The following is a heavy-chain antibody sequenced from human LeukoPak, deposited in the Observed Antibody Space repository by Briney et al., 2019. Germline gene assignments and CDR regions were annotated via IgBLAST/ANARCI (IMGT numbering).Heavy chain of an antibody. CDR2: INWNGGST. V-gene: IGHV3-20*04. J-gene: IGHJ6*03. Sequence: GGSLRLSCAASGFTFDDYGMSWVRQAPGKGLEWVSGINWNGGSTGYADSVKGRFTISRDNAKNSLYLQMNSLRAEDTALYYCARDIGTTVTTGDYYYYYMDVWGKGTTVTVSS. CDR3: ARDIGTTVTTGDYYYYYMDV. D-gene: IGHD4-17*01. CDR1: GFTFDDYG.